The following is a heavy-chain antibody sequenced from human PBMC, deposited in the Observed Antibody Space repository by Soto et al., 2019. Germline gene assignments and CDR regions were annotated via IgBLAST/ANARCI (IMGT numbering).Heavy chain of an antibody. V-gene: IGHV4-31*03. CDR2: IYYSGST. CDR3: ARAPQIPPIHTATMIVVVSGAFDI. J-gene: IGHJ3*02. CDR1: GGSISSGGYY. Sequence: QVQLQESGPGLVKPSQTLSLTCTVSGGSISSGGYYWSWIRQHPGKGLEWIGYIYYSGSTYYNPSLQSRVTISVDTSKNQFSLKLSSVTAADTAVYYCARAPQIPPIHTATMIVVVSGAFDIWGQGTMVTVSS. D-gene: IGHD3-22*01.